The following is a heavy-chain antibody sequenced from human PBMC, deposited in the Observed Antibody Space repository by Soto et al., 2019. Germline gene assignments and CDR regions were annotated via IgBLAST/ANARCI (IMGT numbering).Heavy chain of an antibody. CDR1: GFSLSTSGVG. V-gene: IGHV2-5*02. CDR2: IYWDDDK. D-gene: IGHD3-3*01. CDR3: AHRHRTLFGVVIRGFHFDY. Sequence: QITLKESGPTLVKPTQTLTLTCTFSGFSLSTSGVGVGWIRQPPGKALEWLALIYWDDDKRYSPSLKSRLTITKDTSKNQVVLTMTNMDPVDTATYYCAHRHRTLFGVVIRGFHFDYWGQGTLVTVSS. J-gene: IGHJ4*02.